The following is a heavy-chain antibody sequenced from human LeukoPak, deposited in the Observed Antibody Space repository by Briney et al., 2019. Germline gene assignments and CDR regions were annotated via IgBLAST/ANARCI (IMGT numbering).Heavy chain of an antibody. CDR1: GYTFTSYY. D-gene: IGHD3-22*01. V-gene: IGHV1-2*06. CDR3: ASLTDYSDSRDYYGSEYFQH. CDR2: INPNSGGT. Sequence: GASVKVSCKASGYTFTSYYMHWVQQAPGQGLEWMGRINPNSGGTNYAQNFQGRVTMTRDTSISTAYMELSRLTSDDTAVYYCASLTDYSDSRDYYGSEYFQHWGQGTLVTVSS. J-gene: IGHJ1*01.